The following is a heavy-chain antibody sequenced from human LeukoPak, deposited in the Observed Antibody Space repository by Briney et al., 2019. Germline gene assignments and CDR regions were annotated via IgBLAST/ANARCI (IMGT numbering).Heavy chain of an antibody. J-gene: IGHJ4*02. CDR3: ARDVGSGNLDY. Sequence: GGSLTLSCAASGFTVSSNYMSWVRQAPGKGLEWVSVIYSGGSTYYADSVKGRFTISRDNSKNTLYLQMNSLRDEDTAVYYCARDVGSGNLDYWGQGTLVTVSS. V-gene: IGHV3-53*01. CDR2: IYSGGST. CDR1: GFTVSSNY. D-gene: IGHD6-19*01.